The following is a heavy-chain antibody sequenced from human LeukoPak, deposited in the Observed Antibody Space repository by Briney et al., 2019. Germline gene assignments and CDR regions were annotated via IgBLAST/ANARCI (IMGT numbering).Heavy chain of an antibody. CDR3: ARGRRWLQPHFDY. Sequence: ASVRVSSTASGYTFTSYDIYWVRQAPRPGREWMGWMNPNSGNTGYAQKFQGRVTMTRNTSLTTAYMELSSLRSEDTAVYYCARGRRWLQPHFDYWGQGTLGTVS. D-gene: IGHD5-18*01. CDR1: GYTFTSYD. J-gene: IGHJ4*02. CDR2: MNPNSGNT. V-gene: IGHV1-8*01.